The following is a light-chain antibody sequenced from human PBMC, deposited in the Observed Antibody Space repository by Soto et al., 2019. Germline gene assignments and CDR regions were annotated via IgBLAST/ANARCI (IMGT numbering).Light chain of an antibody. CDR2: DAS. CDR3: QQRSNWPPIT. Sequence: EVVLTQSPDTLFLSPRERAPLSCRASQSVKTFLVWYPQRPGQAPRLLIHDASHRAAGIPARFSGSGFGTDFTLTIRSLEPEDAAVYYCQQRSNWPPITVRQGTRLDIK. CDR1: QSVKTF. J-gene: IGKJ5*01. V-gene: IGKV3-11*01.